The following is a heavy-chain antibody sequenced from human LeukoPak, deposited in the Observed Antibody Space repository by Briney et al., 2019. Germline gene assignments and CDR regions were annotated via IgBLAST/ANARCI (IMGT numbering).Heavy chain of an antibody. Sequence: GASVKVSCKASGGTFSSYAISSVRQAPGQRLEWMGGIIPIFGTANYAQKFQGRVAITTDESTSTAYMELSSLRSEDTAVYYCARGPGSGYLGLDYWGQGTLVTVSS. V-gene: IGHV1-69*05. CDR3: ARGPGSGYLGLDY. CDR2: IIPIFGTA. J-gene: IGHJ4*02. CDR1: GGTFSSYA. D-gene: IGHD5-12*01.